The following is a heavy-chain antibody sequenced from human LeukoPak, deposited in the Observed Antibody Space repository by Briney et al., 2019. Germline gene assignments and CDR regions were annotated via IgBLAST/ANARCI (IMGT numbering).Heavy chain of an antibody. V-gene: IGHV3-64D*06. CDR1: GFTFSSYA. CDR3: VKGTLADSSCYYYPTFDY. Sequence: PGGSLRLSCSASGFTFSSYAMHWVRQAPGKGLEYVSAISSNGGSAYYADSVKGRFTISRDNSKNTLYLQMSSLRAEDTAVYYCVKGTLADSSCYYYPTFDYWGQGTLVTVSS. CDR2: ISSNGGSA. D-gene: IGHD3-22*01. J-gene: IGHJ4*02.